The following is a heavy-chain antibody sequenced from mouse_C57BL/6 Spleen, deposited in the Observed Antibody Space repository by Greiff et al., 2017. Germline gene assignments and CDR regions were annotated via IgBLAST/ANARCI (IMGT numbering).Heavy chain of an antibody. CDR1: GFTFSDYG. D-gene: IGHD1-1*01. Sequence: VQLKESGGGLVKPGGSLKLSCAASGFTFSDYGMHWVRQAPEKGLEWVAYISSGSSTIYYADTVKGRFTISRDNAKNTLFLQMTSLRSEDTAMYYCARYYYGSSYEYFDVWGTGTTVTVSS. CDR2: ISSGSSTI. J-gene: IGHJ1*03. V-gene: IGHV5-17*01. CDR3: ARYYYGSSYEYFDV.